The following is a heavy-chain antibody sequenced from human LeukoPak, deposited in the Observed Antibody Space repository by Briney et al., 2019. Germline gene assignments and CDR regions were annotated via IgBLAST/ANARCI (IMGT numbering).Heavy chain of an antibody. V-gene: IGHV4-39*01. Sequence: SETLSLTCTVSGGSISSSSYYWGWIRQPPGKGLEWIGSIYYSGSTYYNPSLKSRVTISVDTSKNQFSLKLSSVTAADTAVYYCARGRTRVRGAIRPNDYWGQGTLVTVSS. J-gene: IGHJ4*02. CDR2: IYYSGST. D-gene: IGHD3-10*01. CDR1: GGSISSSSYY. CDR3: ARGRTRVRGAIRPNDY.